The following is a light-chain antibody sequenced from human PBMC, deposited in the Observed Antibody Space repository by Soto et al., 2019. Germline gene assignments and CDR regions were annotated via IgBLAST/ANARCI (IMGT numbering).Light chain of an antibody. J-gene: IGKJ1*01. Sequence: DIQMTQSPSTLSASIGDRVTITCRASQSINSWLAWHQQKPGKAPKLLIYKASYLESGVPSRFSGSSSGKEFTLTISNLQPDDFATYYCQQYHAFPGTFGQGTRVEIK. CDR2: KAS. CDR1: QSINSW. CDR3: QQYHAFPGT. V-gene: IGKV1-5*03.